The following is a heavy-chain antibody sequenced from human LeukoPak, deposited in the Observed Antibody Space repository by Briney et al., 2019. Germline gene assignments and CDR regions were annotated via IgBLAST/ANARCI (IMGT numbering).Heavy chain of an antibody. CDR3: ARGGSLDYDLNWFDP. J-gene: IGHJ5*02. V-gene: IGHV4-34*01. CDR2: INHSGST. Sequence: SETLSLTCAVYGGSFSGYYWSWIRQPPGKGLEWIGEINHSGSTNYDPSLKSRVTISVDTSKNQFSLKLSSVTAADTAVYYCARGGSLDYDLNWFDPWGQGTLVTVSS. D-gene: IGHD3-3*01. CDR1: GGSFSGYY.